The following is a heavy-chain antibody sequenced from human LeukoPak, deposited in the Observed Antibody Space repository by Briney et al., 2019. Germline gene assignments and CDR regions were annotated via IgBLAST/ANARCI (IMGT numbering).Heavy chain of an antibody. CDR1: EFTFGDYP. CDR3: TREEAYNYHSSGYYDY. CDR2: FRSKGFGGTA. J-gene: IGHJ4*02. V-gene: IGHV3-49*03. D-gene: IGHD3-22*01. Sequence: GGSLRLSCAASEFTFGDYPVSWFRQAPGKGLEWVGFFRSKGFGGTAGYAASVEGRFTISRDDSKSIAYLQMNSLKTEDTAVYYCTREEAYNYHSSGYYDYWGQGAMVTVSS.